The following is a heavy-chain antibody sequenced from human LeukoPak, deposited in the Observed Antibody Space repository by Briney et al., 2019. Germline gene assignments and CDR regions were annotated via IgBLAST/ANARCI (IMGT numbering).Heavy chain of an antibody. Sequence: SETLSLTCAVYGGSFSGYYWSWIRQPPGKGLEWIGEINHSGSTNYNPSLKSRVTISVDTSKNQFSLKLSSVTAADTAVYYCARRGSSGWENWFDPWGQGTLVTVSS. D-gene: IGHD6-19*01. V-gene: IGHV4-34*01. CDR1: GGSFSGYY. CDR3: ARRGSSGWENWFDP. J-gene: IGHJ5*02. CDR2: INHSGST.